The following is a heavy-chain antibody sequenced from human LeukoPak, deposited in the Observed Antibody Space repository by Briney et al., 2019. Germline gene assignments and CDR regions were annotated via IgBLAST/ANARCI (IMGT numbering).Heavy chain of an antibody. J-gene: IGHJ4*02. CDR3: ARGYGYFDY. V-gene: IGHV1-2*02. CDR2: IDPNSGGT. D-gene: IGHD5-18*01. CDR1: GYTFTAYY. Sequence: ASVKVSCKASGYTFTAYYMHWVRQAPGQGLEWMGWIDPNSGGTNYAQKYQGRVTMTRDTSTGTAYMELSRLRSDDTAVFYCARGYGYFDYWGQGALVTVSS.